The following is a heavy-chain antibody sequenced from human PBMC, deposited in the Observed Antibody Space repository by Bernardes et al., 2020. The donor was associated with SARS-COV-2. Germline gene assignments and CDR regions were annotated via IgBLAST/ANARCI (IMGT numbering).Heavy chain of an antibody. V-gene: IGHV4-34*01. CDR2: INHSGST. Sequence: SETLSLTCAVYGGSFSGYYWSWIRQPPGKGLEWIGEINHSGSTNYNPSLKSRVTISVDTSKNQFSLKLSSVTAADTAVYYCARGVYYYGSGSYYTPFDYWGQGTLVTVSS. J-gene: IGHJ4*02. CDR1: GGSFSGYY. D-gene: IGHD3-10*01. CDR3: ARGVYYYGSGSYYTPFDY.